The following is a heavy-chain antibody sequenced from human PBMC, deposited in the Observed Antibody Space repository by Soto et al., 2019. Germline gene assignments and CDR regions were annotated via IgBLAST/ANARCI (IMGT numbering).Heavy chain of an antibody. CDR2: ISASGGSP. D-gene: IGHD2-15*01. Sequence: PGGSLRLSCAASGFTFSSYTMSWVRQAPGKGLEWVSSISASGGSPNYADSVQGRFTISRDNPRSTLYLQMNSLRAEDTASYYCANARCSGGTCYVPDYWGQGALVNVSS. CDR3: ANARCSGGTCYVPDY. CDR1: GFTFSSYT. V-gene: IGHV3-23*01. J-gene: IGHJ4*02.